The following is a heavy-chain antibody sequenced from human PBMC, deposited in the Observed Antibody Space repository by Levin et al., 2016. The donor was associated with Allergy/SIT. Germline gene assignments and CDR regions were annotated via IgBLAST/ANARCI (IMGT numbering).Heavy chain of an antibody. CDR2: INPRTGTT. Sequence: ASVKVSCKASGYTFVSYYMHWVRQAPGQGLEWMGVINPRTGTTSFPQKFQGRVTVTRDTSTSTVYMELSSLRSDDTAVYYCARASGDYVDFDYWGQGTLVTVSS. CDR3: ARASGDYVDFDY. J-gene: IGHJ4*02. CDR1: GYTFVSYY. D-gene: IGHD4-17*01. V-gene: IGHV1-46*01.